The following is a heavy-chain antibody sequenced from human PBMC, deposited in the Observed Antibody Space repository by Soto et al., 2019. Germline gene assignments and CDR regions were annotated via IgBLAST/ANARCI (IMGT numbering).Heavy chain of an antibody. CDR1: GGSISSYY. V-gene: IGHV4-59*01. Sequence: SETLSLTCTVSGGSISSYYWSWIRQPPGKGLEWIGYIYYSGSTNYNPSLKSRVTISVDTSKNQFSLKLSSVTAADTAVYYCGRVHYDSSGYYRQALDYWGQGTLVTSPQ. D-gene: IGHD3-22*01. CDR2: IYYSGST. CDR3: GRVHYDSSGYYRQALDY. J-gene: IGHJ4*02.